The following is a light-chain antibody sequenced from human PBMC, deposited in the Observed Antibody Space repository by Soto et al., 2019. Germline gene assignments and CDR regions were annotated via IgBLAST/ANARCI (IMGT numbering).Light chain of an antibody. CDR3: QQYGSSPLWT. J-gene: IGKJ1*01. Sequence: EIVLTQSPGTLSLSSGERATLSCRASQSVSSSYLAWYQQKPGQAPRLLIYGASNRATGIPDRFSGSGSGTDFTLTISRLEPEDFAVYYCQQYGSSPLWTFGQGTRVE. V-gene: IGKV3-20*01. CDR1: QSVSSSY. CDR2: GAS.